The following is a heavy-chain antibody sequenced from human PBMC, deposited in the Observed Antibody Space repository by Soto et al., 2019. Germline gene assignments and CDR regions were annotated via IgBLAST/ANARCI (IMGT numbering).Heavy chain of an antibody. J-gene: IGHJ4*02. CDR3: ARRRGYTYGEFDY. Sequence: TSETLSLTCTVSGGSISSYYWSWIRQPPGKGLEWIGYIYYSGSTNYNPSLKSRVTISVDTSKNQFSLKLSSVTAADTAVYYCARRRGYTYGEFDYWGQGTLVNVSS. CDR2: IYYSGST. V-gene: IGHV4-59*08. CDR1: GGSISSYY. D-gene: IGHD5-18*01.